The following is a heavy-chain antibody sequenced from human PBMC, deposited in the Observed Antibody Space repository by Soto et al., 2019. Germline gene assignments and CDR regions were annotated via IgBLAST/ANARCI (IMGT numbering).Heavy chain of an antibody. CDR3: AREDYGSAAGIYFDY. Sequence: PSETLSLTCTVSGGSISIGGYYWSWIRQHPGKGLEWIGYIYYSGSTYYNPSLKSRVTISVDTSKNQFSLKLSSVTAADTAVYYCAREDYGSAAGIYFDYWGQGTLVTVSS. CDR2: IYYSGST. CDR1: GGSISIGGYY. J-gene: IGHJ4*02. D-gene: IGHD3-10*01. V-gene: IGHV4-31*03.